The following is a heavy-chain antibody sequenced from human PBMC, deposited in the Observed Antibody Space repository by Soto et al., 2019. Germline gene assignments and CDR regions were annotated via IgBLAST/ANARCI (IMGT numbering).Heavy chain of an antibody. V-gene: IGHV4-31*03. CDR3: ARARGYHGSGTSLNIDY. CDR1: GGSINSNDYY. Sequence: PSETLSLTCTVSGGSINSNDYYWSWIRQHPEKGLEWIGYIYYSGNTYYHPSLKSRLTISVDTSKNQFSLRVTSVTAADTAVYYCARARGYHGSGTSLNIDYWGQGTLVTVSS. CDR2: IYYSGNT. D-gene: IGHD3-10*01. J-gene: IGHJ4*02.